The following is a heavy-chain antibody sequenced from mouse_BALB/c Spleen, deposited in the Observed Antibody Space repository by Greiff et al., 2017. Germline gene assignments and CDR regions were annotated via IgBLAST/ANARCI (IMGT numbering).Heavy chain of an antibody. CDR2: INPSTGYT. J-gene: IGHJ3*01. Sequence: QVQLQQSGAELAKPGASVKMSCKASGYTFTSYWMHWVKQRPGQGLEWIGYINPSTGYTEYNQKFKDKATLTADKSSSTAYMQLSSLTSEDSAVYYCARGGNGYGIWFAYWGQGTLVTVSA. CDR3: ARGGNGYGIWFAY. D-gene: IGHD1-2*01. CDR1: GYTFTSYW. V-gene: IGHV1-7*01.